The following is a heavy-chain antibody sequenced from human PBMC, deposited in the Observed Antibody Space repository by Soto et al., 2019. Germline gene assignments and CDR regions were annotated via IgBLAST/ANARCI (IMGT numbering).Heavy chain of an antibody. J-gene: IGHJ4*02. Sequence: QLQLQESGPGLVKPSETLSLTCTVSGGSISSSSYYWGWIRQPPGKGLEWIGSTYYSGSTYYNPPLKSRVTISVDTSKNQFALKLSSVTAADTAVYYCTSPPTYYDYVWVSYWGQGTLVTVSS. CDR1: GGSISSSSYY. CDR3: TSPPTYYDYVWVSY. D-gene: IGHD3-16*01. V-gene: IGHV4-39*01. CDR2: TYYSGST.